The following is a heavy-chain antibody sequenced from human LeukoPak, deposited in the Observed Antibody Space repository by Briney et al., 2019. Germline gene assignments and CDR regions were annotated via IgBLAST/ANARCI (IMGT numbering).Heavy chain of an antibody. CDR1: GFTFSSYG. CDR2: IRYDGSNK. V-gene: IGHV3-30*02. Sequence: GGSLRLSCAASGFTFSSYGMHWVRQAPGKGLEWVAFIRYDGSNKYYADSVKGRFTISRDNSKNTLYLQMNSLRAEDTAVYYCAKDSSTHLDILIDYFDYWGQGTLVTVSS. D-gene: IGHD3-16*01. CDR3: AKDSSTHLDILIDYFDY. J-gene: IGHJ4*02.